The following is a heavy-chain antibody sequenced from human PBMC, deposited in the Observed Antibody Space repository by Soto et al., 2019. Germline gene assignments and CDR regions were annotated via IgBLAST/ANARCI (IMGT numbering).Heavy chain of an antibody. Sequence: GGSLRLSCAASGFTFSSYAMSWVRQAPGKGLEWVSAISGSGGSTYYADSAEGRFTIPRDNSKNTLYLQMNSLRAEDTAVYYCAKDLPYYDFWSGYGVDYWGQGTLVTVSS. CDR3: AKDLPYYDFWSGYGVDY. J-gene: IGHJ4*02. CDR1: GFTFSSYA. V-gene: IGHV3-23*01. D-gene: IGHD3-3*01. CDR2: ISGSGGST.